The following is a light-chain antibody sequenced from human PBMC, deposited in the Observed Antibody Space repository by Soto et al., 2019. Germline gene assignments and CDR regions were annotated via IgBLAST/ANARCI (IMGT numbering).Light chain of an antibody. CDR2: EVT. J-gene: IGLJ2*01. CDR1: SSDVGAYNY. Sequence: QSALTQPASVSGSPGQSITISCTGSSSDVGAYNYVSWYQQHPGKAPRLMIYEVTNRPSGVSNRFSGSKSGNTASLTISGRRAEDEADYYCSSYTGGSTLVVFGGGTKVTVL. V-gene: IGLV2-14*01. CDR3: SSYTGGSTLVV.